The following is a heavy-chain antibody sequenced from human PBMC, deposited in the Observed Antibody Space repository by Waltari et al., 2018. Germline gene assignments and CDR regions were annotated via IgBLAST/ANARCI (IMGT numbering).Heavy chain of an antibody. J-gene: IGHJ4*02. CDR3: ARQGGGSHIDY. CDR2: IYYSGST. V-gene: IGHV4-39*01. Sequence: QLQLQESGPGLVKPSETLSLTCTVSGGSISSSSYYWGWIRQPPGKGLEWIGGIYYSGSTYYTPSLKGRVTISVDTSKNQFSLKLSSVTAADTAVYYCARQGGGSHIDYWGQGTLVTVSS. CDR1: GGSISSSSYY. D-gene: IGHD1-26*01.